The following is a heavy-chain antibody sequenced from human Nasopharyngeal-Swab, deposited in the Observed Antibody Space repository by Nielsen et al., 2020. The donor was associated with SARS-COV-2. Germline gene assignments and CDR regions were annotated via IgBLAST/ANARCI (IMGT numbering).Heavy chain of an antibody. V-gene: IGHV3-43*02. CDR3: ALMAELSIVGAYYGMDV. J-gene: IGHJ6*02. CDR1: GFTFDDYA. D-gene: IGHD1-26*01. CDR2: ISGDGGST. Sequence: GGSLTLSCAASGFTFDDYAMHWVRQAPGKGLEWVSLISGDGGSTYYADSVKGRFTISRDNSKNSLYLQMNSLRTEDTALYYCALMAELSIVGAYYGMDVWGQGTTVTVSS.